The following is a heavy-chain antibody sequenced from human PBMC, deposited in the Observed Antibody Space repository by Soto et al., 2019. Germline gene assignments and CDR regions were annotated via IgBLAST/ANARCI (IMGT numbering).Heavy chain of an antibody. CDR3: ARDRWSGKQLVLEMYYYGMDV. CDR1: GFTFSDYY. Sequence: QVQLVESGGGLVKPGGSLRLSCAASGFTFSDYYMSWIRQAPGKGLEWVSYISSSGSTIYYADSVKGRFTISRDNAKNSLYLQMNSLRAEDTAVYYCARDRWSGKQLVLEMYYYGMDVWGQGTTVTVSS. D-gene: IGHD6-6*01. V-gene: IGHV3-11*01. J-gene: IGHJ6*02. CDR2: ISSSGSTI.